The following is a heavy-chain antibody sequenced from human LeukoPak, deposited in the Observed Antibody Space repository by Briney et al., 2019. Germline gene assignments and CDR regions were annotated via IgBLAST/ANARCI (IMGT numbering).Heavy chain of an antibody. V-gene: IGHV3-23*01. CDR2: ITGSGGGT. CDR3: AKDRGVVGGTRASDY. Sequence: GGSLRLSCAASGFTFSSYAMSWVRQAPGKGLEWVSSITGSGGGTYYADSVKGRFTISRDNSKNTLSLQMNFLRAEDTAVYYCAKDRGVVGGTRASDYWGQGTLVTVSS. J-gene: IGHJ4*02. D-gene: IGHD1-26*01. CDR1: GFTFSSYA.